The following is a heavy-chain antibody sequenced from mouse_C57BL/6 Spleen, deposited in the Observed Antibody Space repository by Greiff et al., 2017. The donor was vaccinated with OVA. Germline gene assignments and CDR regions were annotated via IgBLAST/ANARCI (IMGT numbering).Heavy chain of an antibody. CDR1: GFSLSTSGMG. CDR3: ARDYDGYYFDV. D-gene: IGHD2-3*01. Sequence: QVTLKESGPGILQSSQTLSLTCSFSGFSLSTSGMGVSWIRQPSGKGLEWLAHIYWDDDKRYNPSLKSRLTISKDTSRNQVFLKITSVDTADTATYYCARDYDGYYFDVWGTGTTVTVSS. J-gene: IGHJ1*03. V-gene: IGHV8-12*01. CDR2: IYWDDDK.